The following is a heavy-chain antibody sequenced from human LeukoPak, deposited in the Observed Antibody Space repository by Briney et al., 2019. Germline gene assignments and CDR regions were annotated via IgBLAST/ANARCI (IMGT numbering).Heavy chain of an antibody. CDR2: IRYDGSNK. Sequence: GGSLRLSCAASGFTFSSYGMHWVRQAPGKGLEWVAFIRYDGSNKYYADSVKGRFTISRDNSKNTLYLQMNSLRAEDTAVYYCARVVVGGSRRRDHENYYMDVWGKGTTVTVSS. CDR3: ARVVVGGSRRRDHENYYMDV. CDR1: GFTFSSYG. V-gene: IGHV3-30*02. D-gene: IGHD2-15*01. J-gene: IGHJ6*03.